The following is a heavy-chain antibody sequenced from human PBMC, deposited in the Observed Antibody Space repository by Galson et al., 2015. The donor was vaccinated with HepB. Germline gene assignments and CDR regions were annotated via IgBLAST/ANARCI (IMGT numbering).Heavy chain of an antibody. CDR2: AYYSGNT. D-gene: IGHD2-21*01. CDR3: ARASRAFAKGPNDAFDI. CDR1: GGSISSYY. V-gene: IGHV4-59*08. J-gene: IGHJ3*02. Sequence: QVQLQESGPGLVKPSETLSLTCTVSGGSISSYYWSWIRQPPGKGLEWIGYAYYSGNTNYNPSLRSRVTISVDTSKNQFSLKLSSVTAADTAVYYCARASRAFAKGPNDAFDIWGQGTMVTVSS.